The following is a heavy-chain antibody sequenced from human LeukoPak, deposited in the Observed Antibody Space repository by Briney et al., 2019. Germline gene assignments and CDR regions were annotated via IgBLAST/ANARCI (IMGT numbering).Heavy chain of an antibody. CDR3: ARGRNYYDSSRYYYEGDAFDI. CDR1: GYTFTSYY. CDR2: INPNSGGT. V-gene: IGHV1-2*02. Sequence: APVKVSCKASGYTFTSYYMHWVRQAPGQGLEWMGWINPNSGGTKYAQNFQGRVNMTTDTSISTAYMELSRLRSEDTAVYYCARGRNYYDSSRYYYEGDAFDIWGQGTMVTVSS. J-gene: IGHJ3*02. D-gene: IGHD3-22*01.